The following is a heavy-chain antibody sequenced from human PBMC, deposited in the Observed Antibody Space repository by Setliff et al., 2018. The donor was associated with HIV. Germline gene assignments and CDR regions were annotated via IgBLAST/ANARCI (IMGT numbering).Heavy chain of an antibody. CDR2: ITSGSSFI. CDR1: GFTFNIYS. CDR3: ATNFSTFDY. V-gene: IGHV3-21*01. D-gene: IGHD7-27*01. Sequence: PGGSLRLSCAASGFTFNIYSMNWVRQAPGKGLEWVSCITSGSSFIDYADSVKGRFTISRDNAKNSLFLQMNNLRLDDTAINYCATNFSTFDYWGQGALVTVSS. J-gene: IGHJ4*02.